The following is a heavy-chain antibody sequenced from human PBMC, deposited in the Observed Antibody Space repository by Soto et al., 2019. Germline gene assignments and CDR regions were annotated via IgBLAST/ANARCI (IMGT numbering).Heavy chain of an antibody. D-gene: IGHD3-22*01. CDR3: AAWRRYYYDSSGSRPFFY. CDR2: IVVGSGNT. CDR1: GFTFTSSA. J-gene: IGHJ4*02. V-gene: IGHV1-58*01. Sequence: SVKVSCKASGFTFTSSAVQWVRQARGQRLEWIGWIVVGSGNTNYAQKFQERVTITRDMSTSTAYMELSSLRSEDTAVYYCAAWRRYYYDSSGSRPFFYWGQGTLVTVSS.